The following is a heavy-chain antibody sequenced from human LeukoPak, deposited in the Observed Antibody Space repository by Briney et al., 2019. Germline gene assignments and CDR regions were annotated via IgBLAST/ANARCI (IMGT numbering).Heavy chain of an antibody. J-gene: IGHJ5*02. CDR2: IYTSGST. CDR1: GGSISSYY. Sequence: PSETLSLTCPVSGGSISSYYWSWIRQPPGKGLEWTGYIYTSGSTNYNPSLKSRVTISVDTSKKQFSLKLSSVTAADTAVYYCARLYCSSTSCYKEAVNWFDRWGQGTLVTVSS. V-gene: IGHV4-4*09. CDR3: ARLYCSSTSCYKEAVNWFDR. D-gene: IGHD2-2*02.